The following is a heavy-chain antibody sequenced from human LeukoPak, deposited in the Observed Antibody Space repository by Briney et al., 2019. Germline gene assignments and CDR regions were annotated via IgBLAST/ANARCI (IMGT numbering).Heavy chain of an antibody. J-gene: IGHJ6*02. D-gene: IGHD2-2*01. CDR2: ISSGSNTI. V-gene: IGHV3-48*01. Sequence: GGSLRLSCAASGFTLSDYALNWVRQAPGKGLEWVSYISSGSNTIYYADSVKGRFTISRDNAKNLLYLQMNSLRAEDTAVYYCVRRASTDYYYHYGMDVLGQGTTVTVSS. CDR1: GFTLSDYA. CDR3: VRRASTDYYYHYGMDV.